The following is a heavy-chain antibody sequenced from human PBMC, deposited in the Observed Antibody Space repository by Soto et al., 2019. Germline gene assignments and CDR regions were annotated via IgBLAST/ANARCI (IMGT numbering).Heavy chain of an antibody. D-gene: IGHD3-10*01. CDR2: IYYSGST. J-gene: IGHJ5*02. Sequence: SETLSLTCTVSGGSISSGDYYWSWIRQPPGKGLEWIGYIYYSGSTYYNPSLKSRVTMSVDTSKNQFSLKLSSVTAADTAVYYCAREAGYYYGSGSYYNWFDPWGQGTLVTVSS. CDR1: GGSISSGDYY. V-gene: IGHV4-30-4*01. CDR3: AREAGYYYGSGSYYNWFDP.